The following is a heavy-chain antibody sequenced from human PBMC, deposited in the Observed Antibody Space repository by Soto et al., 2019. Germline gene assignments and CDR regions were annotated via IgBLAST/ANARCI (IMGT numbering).Heavy chain of an antibody. CDR2: IGPSDSYT. Sequence: GESLKISFKGSGYSFTSYWISWVRQMPGKGLEWMGRIGPSDSYTNYSPSFQGHVTISADKSISTAYLQWSSLKASDTAMYYCASHNSRDYYYGMDVWGQGTTVTVSS. CDR1: GYSFTSYW. CDR3: ASHNSRDYYYGMDV. D-gene: IGHD1-26*01. J-gene: IGHJ6*02. V-gene: IGHV5-10-1*01.